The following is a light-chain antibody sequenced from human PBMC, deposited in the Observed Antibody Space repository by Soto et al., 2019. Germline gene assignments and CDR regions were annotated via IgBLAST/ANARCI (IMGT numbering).Light chain of an antibody. CDR3: QQYGSSPGFT. CDR1: QSFSSSY. V-gene: IGKV3-20*01. J-gene: IGKJ3*01. CDR2: GAS. Sequence: EIGLTQSPGTLSLSPGERATLSCRASQSFSSSYLAWYQQKPGQAPRLLIYGASSRATGIPDRFSGSGSGTDVTLTISRLEPEDFSVYYCQQYGSSPGFTFGPGTKVDIK.